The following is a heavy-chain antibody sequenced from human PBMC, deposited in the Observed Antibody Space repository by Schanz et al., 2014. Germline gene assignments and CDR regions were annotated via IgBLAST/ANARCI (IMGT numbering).Heavy chain of an antibody. CDR1: GFTFSTFA. D-gene: IGHD1-26*01. Sequence: EVQLVESGGDLVQPGGSLRLSCSASGFTFSTFAMHWVRQAPGKGLEWVSYISGSSRTIYYADSMKGRFTVSRDNAENALYLQMNSLRAEDAGLYFCARGGGGSHYRLDYWGQGTLVTVSS. CDR2: ISGSSRTI. J-gene: IGHJ4*02. CDR3: ARGGGGSHYRLDY. V-gene: IGHV3-48*01.